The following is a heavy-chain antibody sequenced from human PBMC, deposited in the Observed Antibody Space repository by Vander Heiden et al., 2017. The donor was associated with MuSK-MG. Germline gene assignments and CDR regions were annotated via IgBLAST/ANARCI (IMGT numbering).Heavy chain of an antibody. CDR2: ISGSGGNT. D-gene: IGHD3-10*01. V-gene: IGHV3-23*01. J-gene: IGHJ4*02. Sequence: EMRLLESGGGLVQPGGSLRLSCAASGFTFGSSAMSWVRQAPGKGLEWVSAISGSGGNTYYADSVKGRFTISRDNSKNTLYLEMNRLRVEDTAIYYCAKAFLPGPFDYWGQGTLVTVSS. CDR3: AKAFLPGPFDY. CDR1: GFTFGSSA.